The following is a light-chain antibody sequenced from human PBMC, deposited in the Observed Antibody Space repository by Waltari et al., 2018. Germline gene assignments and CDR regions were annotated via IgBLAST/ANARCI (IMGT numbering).Light chain of an antibody. J-gene: IGKJ4*01. Sequence: EVMMTQSPATLSVSPGERATLSCRASQSVGNDLAWVQERPGQAPRLLSFGASTRATGIPARLTGSGSGTEFTLTISSLQSEDFAVYYCQQRTNWLTFGGGTKVEIK. CDR3: QQRTNWLT. CDR1: QSVGND. CDR2: GAS. V-gene: IGKV3-15*01.